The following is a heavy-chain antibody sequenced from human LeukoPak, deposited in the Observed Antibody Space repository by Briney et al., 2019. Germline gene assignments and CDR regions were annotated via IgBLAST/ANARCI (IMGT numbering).Heavy chain of an antibody. CDR3: AKENPSYGSGTRGGIDI. V-gene: IGHV3-9*01. CDR2: VIWNSGSI. D-gene: IGHD3-10*01. CDR1: GFRFYGV. J-gene: IGHJ3*02. Sequence: GRSLRLSCAASGFRFYGVMHWVRQAPGRGLEWVAGVIWNSGSISYADSVKGRFTISRDNAKNSLYLQMNGLRAEDTALYYCAKENPSYGSGTRGGIDIWGQGTMVTVSS.